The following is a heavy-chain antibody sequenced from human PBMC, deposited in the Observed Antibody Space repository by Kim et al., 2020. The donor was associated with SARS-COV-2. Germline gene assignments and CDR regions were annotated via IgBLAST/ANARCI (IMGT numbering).Heavy chain of an antibody. CDR3: ARVGIAVAGRGYYFDY. J-gene: IGHJ4*02. D-gene: IGHD6-19*01. Sequence: SLKGRVTISVDTSKNQFALKLSSVTAADTAVYYCARVGIAVAGRGYYFDYWGQGTLVTVSS. V-gene: IGHV4-59*01.